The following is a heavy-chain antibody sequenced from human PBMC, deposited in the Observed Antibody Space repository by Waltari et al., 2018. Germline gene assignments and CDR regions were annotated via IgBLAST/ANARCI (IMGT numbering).Heavy chain of an antibody. D-gene: IGHD3-9*01. J-gene: IGHJ6*02. CDR2: IYYSGST. CDR3: ARQAGSFYDILTGYYPSGGMDV. CDR1: GGSISSSSYY. V-gene: IGHV4-39*01. Sequence: QLQLQESGPGLVKPSETLSLTCTVSGGSISSSSYYWGWIRQPPGKGLEWIGSIYYSGSTYDNPSLKSRVTISVDTSKNQFSRKLSSVTAADTAVYYCARQAGSFYDILTGYYPSGGMDVWGQGTTVTVSS.